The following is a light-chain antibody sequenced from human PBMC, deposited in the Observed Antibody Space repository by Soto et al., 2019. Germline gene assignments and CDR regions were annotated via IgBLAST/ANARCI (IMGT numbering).Light chain of an antibody. CDR1: QPINRW. V-gene: IGKV1-12*01. CDR2: ASS. Sequence: DIQMTQSPSPLSASVGDRVTITCRASQPINRWLAWYQQKPGKAPKLLIYASSSLHTGVPLRFSGSGSGTDFSLTISRLQPEDFATYYCKQSKSFPLTFGGGTKVDIK. J-gene: IGKJ4*01. CDR3: KQSKSFPLT.